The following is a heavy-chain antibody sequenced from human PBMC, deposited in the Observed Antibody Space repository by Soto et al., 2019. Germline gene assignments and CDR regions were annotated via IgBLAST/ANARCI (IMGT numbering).Heavy chain of an antibody. D-gene: IGHD6-19*01. CDR2: IYTSGGT. Sequence: QVQLQESGPGLVKPSETLSLPCTVSGGSISRFYWSWIRQPAGKGLEWIGRIYTSGGTNYNPSLKSRVTMSVHTSKNQFSLKLSSVTAADTAVYYCARDTPGSGCSIDYWGQGTLLTVSS. CDR3: ARDTPGSGCSIDY. J-gene: IGHJ4*02. CDR1: GGSISRFY. V-gene: IGHV4-4*07.